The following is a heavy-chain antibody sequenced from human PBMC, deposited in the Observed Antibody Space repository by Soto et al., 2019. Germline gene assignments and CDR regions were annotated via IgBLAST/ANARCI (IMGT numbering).Heavy chain of an antibody. CDR2: ISGSGGST. V-gene: IGHV3-23*01. CDR3: ARAAQGVIAAAAHYYYYMDV. Sequence: GGSLRLSCAASGFTFSSYAMSWVRQAPGKGLEWVSAISGSGGSTYYADSVKGRFTISRDNSKNTLYLQMNSLRAEDTAVYYCARAAQGVIAAAAHYYYYMDVWGKGTTVTVSS. CDR1: GFTFSSYA. D-gene: IGHD6-13*01. J-gene: IGHJ6*03.